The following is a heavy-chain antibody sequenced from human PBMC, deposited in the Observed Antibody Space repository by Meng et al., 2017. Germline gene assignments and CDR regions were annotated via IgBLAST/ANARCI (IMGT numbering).Heavy chain of an antibody. J-gene: IGHJ4*02. D-gene: IGHD2-15*01. CDR1: GGSISSSNW. CDR2: IYHSGST. Sequence: VALQEAGPGLVKPPVALSLACAVPGGSISSSNWCSWVRQPPGKGLEWIGEIYHSGSTNYNPSLKSRVTISVDKSKNQFSLKLSPVTAADTAVYYCARVVAATTLFLDYWGQGTLVTVSS. CDR3: ARVVAATTLFLDY. V-gene: IGHV4-4*03.